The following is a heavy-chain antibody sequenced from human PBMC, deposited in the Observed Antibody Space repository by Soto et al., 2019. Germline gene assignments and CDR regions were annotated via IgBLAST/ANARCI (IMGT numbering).Heavy chain of an antibody. CDR1: GFTFSSYA. V-gene: IGHV3-23*01. D-gene: IGHD3-22*01. Sequence: EVQLLESGGGLVQPGGSLRLSCAASGFTFSSYAMSWVRQAPGKGLEWVSAISGSGGSTYYADSVKGRFTISRDNSKNTLYLQMNSLRAEDTAVYYCAKDRNYYDSSGYYDAFDIWGQGTMVTVSS. CDR2: ISGSGGST. CDR3: AKDRNYYDSSGYYDAFDI. J-gene: IGHJ3*02.